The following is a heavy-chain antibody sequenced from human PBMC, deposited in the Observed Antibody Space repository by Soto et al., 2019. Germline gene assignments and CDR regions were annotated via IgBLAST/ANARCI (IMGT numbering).Heavy chain of an antibody. V-gene: IGHV3-53*01. CDR2: IYSGGST. CDR3: ARYRFLGGMDV. D-gene: IGHD3-3*01. CDR1: GFTVSSNY. J-gene: IGHJ6*02. Sequence: GGSLRLSCAASGFTVSSNYMSWVRQAPGKGLEWVSVIYSGGSTYYADSVKGRFTISRDNSKNTPYLQMNSLRAEDTAVYYCARYRFLGGMDVWGQGTTVTVSS.